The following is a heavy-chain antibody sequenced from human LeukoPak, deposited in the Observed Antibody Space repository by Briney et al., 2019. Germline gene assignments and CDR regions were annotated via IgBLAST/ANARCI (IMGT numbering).Heavy chain of an antibody. V-gene: IGHV1-2*02. CDR2: INPNSGGT. CDR1: GYTFTGYY. Sequence: ASVKVSCKASGYTFTGYYMHWVREAPGQGLEWMGWINPNSGGTNYAQKFQGRVTMTRDPSISTAYMERSRLRSDDTVVYYSARANEHSSSWYWFGFDPWGQGTLVTVSS. CDR3: ARANEHSSSWYWFGFDP. J-gene: IGHJ5*02. D-gene: IGHD6-13*01.